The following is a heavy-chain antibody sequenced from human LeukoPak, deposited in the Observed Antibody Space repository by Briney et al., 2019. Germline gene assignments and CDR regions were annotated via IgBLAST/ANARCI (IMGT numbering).Heavy chain of an antibody. CDR3: AELGITMIGGV. CDR2: ISSSGSTI. Sequence: GGSLRLSCAASGFTFSSYAMSWVRQAPGKGLEWVSYISSSGSTIYYADSVKGRFTISGDNAKNSLYLQMNSLRAEDTAVYYCAELGITMIGGVWGKGTTVTISS. D-gene: IGHD3-10*02. V-gene: IGHV3-48*03. CDR1: GFTFSSYA. J-gene: IGHJ6*04.